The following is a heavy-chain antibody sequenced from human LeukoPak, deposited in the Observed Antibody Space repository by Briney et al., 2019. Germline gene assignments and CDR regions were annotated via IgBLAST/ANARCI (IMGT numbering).Heavy chain of an antibody. CDR2: ISSSSSYI. CDR3: AKGGFGSSEADY. Sequence: PGGSLRLSCAASGFTFSSYSMNWVRQAPGKGLEWVSSISSSSSYIYYADSVKGRFTISRDNSKNSLYLQMNSLRTEDTALYYCAKGGFGSSEADYWGQGTLVTVSS. CDR1: GFTFSSYS. V-gene: IGHV3-21*04. D-gene: IGHD6-6*01. J-gene: IGHJ4*02.